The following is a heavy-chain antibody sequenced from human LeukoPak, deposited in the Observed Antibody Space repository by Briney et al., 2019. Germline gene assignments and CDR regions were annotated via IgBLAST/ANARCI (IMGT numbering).Heavy chain of an antibody. Sequence: GSSVKVSCKASGGTFSSYAISWVRQAPGQRLEWMGRIIPIFGIANYAQKFQGRVTITADKSTSTAYMELSSLRSEDTAVYYCARESTSADFDYWGQGTLVTVSS. CDR2: IIPIFGIA. CDR1: GGTFSSYA. J-gene: IGHJ4*02. V-gene: IGHV1-69*04. CDR3: ARESTSADFDY.